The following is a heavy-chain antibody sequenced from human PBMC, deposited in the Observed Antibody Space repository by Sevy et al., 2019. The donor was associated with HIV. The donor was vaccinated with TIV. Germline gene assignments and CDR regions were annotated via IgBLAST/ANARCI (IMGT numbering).Heavy chain of an antibody. J-gene: IGHJ4*02. CDR2: ISFSSNYI. CDR3: ARDDIVARDYFDF. Sequence: GGSLRLSCTASGFTFSSYSMNWVRQAPGKGLEWVSSISFSSNYIYYADSVRGRFTISRDNAKNSLYLHMDNLRDEDTALYYCARDDIVARDYFDFWGQGTLVTVSS. CDR1: GFTFSSYS. V-gene: IGHV3-21*01. D-gene: IGHD2-15*01.